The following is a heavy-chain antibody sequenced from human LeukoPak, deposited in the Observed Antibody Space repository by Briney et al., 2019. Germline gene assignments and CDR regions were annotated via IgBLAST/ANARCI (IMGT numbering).Heavy chain of an antibody. Sequence: PGGSLRLSCAASGFTFSSYAMSWVRQAPGKGLEWVSVISGSGGSANYVDSVKGRFTISRDNSKNTLYLQMNSLRAEDTAVYYCARGPRQVMITFGGVLIDYWGQGTLVTVSS. J-gene: IGHJ4*02. CDR1: GFTFSSYA. D-gene: IGHD3-16*01. V-gene: IGHV3-23*01. CDR3: ARGPRQVMITFGGVLIDY. CDR2: ISGSGGSA.